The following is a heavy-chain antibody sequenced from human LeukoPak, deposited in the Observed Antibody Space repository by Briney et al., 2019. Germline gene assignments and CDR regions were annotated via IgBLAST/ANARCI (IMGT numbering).Heavy chain of an antibody. Sequence: SGPTLVNPTQTLTLTCTFSGFSLRTSGMCVSWIRQPPRKALEWLARIDWDDDKYYSTSLKTRLTISKDTSKNQVVLTMTNMDPVDTATYYCARIHRYGPAGYYGMDVWGQGTTVTVSS. CDR1: GFSLRTSGMC. V-gene: IGHV2-70*11. CDR3: ARIHRYGPAGYYGMDV. D-gene: IGHD5-18*01. CDR2: IDWDDDK. J-gene: IGHJ6*02.